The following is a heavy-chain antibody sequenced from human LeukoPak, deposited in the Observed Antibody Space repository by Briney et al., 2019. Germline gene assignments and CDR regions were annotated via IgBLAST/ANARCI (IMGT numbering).Heavy chain of an antibody. CDR3: ARLYSSGYYFVDY. Sequence: SETLSLTCTVSGGSISSGDYYWSWIRQPPGKGLEWIGYIYYSGSTNYNPSLKSRVTISVDTSKNQFSLKLSSVTAADTAVYYCARLYSSGYYFVDYWGQGTLVTVSS. D-gene: IGHD3-22*01. CDR2: IYYSGST. J-gene: IGHJ4*02. CDR1: GGSISSGDYY. V-gene: IGHV4-61*08.